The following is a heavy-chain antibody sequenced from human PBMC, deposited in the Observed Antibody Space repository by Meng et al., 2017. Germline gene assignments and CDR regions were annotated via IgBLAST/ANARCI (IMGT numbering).Heavy chain of an antibody. V-gene: IGHV3-74*01. Sequence: VQLVVSGGGSCQSGGSLRLSCTASGFTFRNYWMHWVRQAPGKGLVWVSRIKPDGTMTVYADSVKGRFTISRDNAKNTLYLQMNSLRSDDTAVYYCARSDWFDPWGQGTLVTAPQ. CDR1: GFTFRNYW. J-gene: IGHJ5*02. CDR2: IKPDGTMT. CDR3: ARSDWFDP.